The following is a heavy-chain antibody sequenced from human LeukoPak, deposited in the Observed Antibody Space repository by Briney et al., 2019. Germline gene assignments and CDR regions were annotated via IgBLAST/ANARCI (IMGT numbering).Heavy chain of an antibody. CDR2: IISIFGIA. CDR1: GGTFSSYA. J-gene: IGHJ4*02. D-gene: IGHD5-12*01. V-gene: IGHV1-69*04. CDR3: ARAIDSGYDYYFDY. Sequence: SVKVSCKASGGTFSSYAISWVRQAPGQGLEWMGRIISIFGIANYAQKFQGRVTITADKSTSTAYMELSSLRSEDTAVYYCARAIDSGYDYYFDYWGQGTLVTVSS.